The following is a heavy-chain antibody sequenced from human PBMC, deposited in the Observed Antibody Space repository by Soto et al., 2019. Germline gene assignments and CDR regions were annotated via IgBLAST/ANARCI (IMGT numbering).Heavy chain of an antibody. V-gene: IGHV3-48*02. CDR2: ISGSSTII. CDR3: ARHRDSSGYYYVYYFDL. D-gene: IGHD3-22*01. J-gene: IGHJ4*02. CDR1: GFSFSSYS. Sequence: PGGSLRLSXVASGFSFSSYSMSWVRQAPGKGLEWLSYISGSSTIIYYADSVKGRFTISRDNAKDSLYLQISSLRDEDTAVYYCARHRDSSGYYYVYYFDLWGQGSLVTVSS.